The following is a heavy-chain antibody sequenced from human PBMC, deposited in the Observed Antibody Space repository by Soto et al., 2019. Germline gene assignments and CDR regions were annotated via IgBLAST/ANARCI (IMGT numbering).Heavy chain of an antibody. CDR2: IYGVDDK. CDR1: GFSLSTSGVG. J-gene: IGHJ4*02. Sequence: QITLKESGPTLVKPTQTLTLTCTFSGFSLSTSGVGVGWIRQPPGKALGWLALIYGVDDKRYSPSLKSRLTITKDTSKNQVVLTMTNMDPVDTATYYCAHSRIQLWFDYWGQGTLVTVSS. CDR3: AHSRIQLWFDY. D-gene: IGHD5-18*01. V-gene: IGHV2-5*02.